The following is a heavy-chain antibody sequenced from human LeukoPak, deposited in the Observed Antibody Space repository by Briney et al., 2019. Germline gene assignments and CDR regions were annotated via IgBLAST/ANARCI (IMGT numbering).Heavy chain of an antibody. J-gene: IGHJ5*02. Sequence: SVKVSCKASGGTFSSYAISWVRQAPGQGLEWTGGIIPIFGTANYAQKFQGRVTITTDESTSTAYMELSSLRSEDTAVYYCARDGDYDFWSGPHNWFDPWGRGTLVTVSS. V-gene: IGHV1-69*05. D-gene: IGHD3-3*01. CDR2: IIPIFGTA. CDR3: ARDGDYDFWSGPHNWFDP. CDR1: GGTFSSYA.